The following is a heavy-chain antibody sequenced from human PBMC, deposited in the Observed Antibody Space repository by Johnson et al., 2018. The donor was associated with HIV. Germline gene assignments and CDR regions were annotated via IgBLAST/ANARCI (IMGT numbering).Heavy chain of an antibody. V-gene: IGHV3-11*04. D-gene: IGHD4-17*01. CDR2: ISTGGGTI. J-gene: IGHJ3*02. Sequence: QVQLVESGGGLVKPGGSLRLSCAASGFTFSDYYMSWIRQAPGKGLEWVSYISTGGGTIYYADSVKGRFTISRDDSKNTLYLQMNSLRAEDTAVYYCASTDDAFDIWGQGTMVTVSS. CDR3: ASTDDAFDI. CDR1: GFTFSDYY.